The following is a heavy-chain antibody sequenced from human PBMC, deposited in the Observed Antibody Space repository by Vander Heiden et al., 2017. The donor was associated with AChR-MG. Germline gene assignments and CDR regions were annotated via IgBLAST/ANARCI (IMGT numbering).Heavy chain of an antibody. CDR1: GFTFSSYS. D-gene: IGHD3-9*01. CDR2: ISSSSSYI. J-gene: IGHJ6*03. Sequence: EVPLVESGGGLVKPGGSLRLSRAAPGFTFSSYSMNGVRQAPGKGLEWVSSISSSSSYIYYADSVKGRFTISRDNAKNSLYLQMNSLRAEDTAVYYCARDLWSPGDIWTGYGTTMDVWGKGTTVTVSS. CDR3: ARDLWSPGDIWTGYGTTMDV. V-gene: IGHV3-21*01.